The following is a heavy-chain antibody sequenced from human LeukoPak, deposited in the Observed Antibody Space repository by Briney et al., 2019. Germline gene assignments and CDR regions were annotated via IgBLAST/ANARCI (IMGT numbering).Heavy chain of an antibody. CDR2: IWYDGSNK. D-gene: IGHD2/OR15-2a*01. Sequence: PGRSLRLSCAASGFTFSAYGIHWVRQAPGKGLEWVAVIWYDGSNKYYADSVKGRFTISRDNSKNTLYLQMNSLRVEDTAVYYCAVVYNSSPYAFDIWGQGTKVTVSS. V-gene: IGHV3-33*01. CDR3: AVVYNSSPYAFDI. J-gene: IGHJ3*02. CDR1: GFTFSAYG.